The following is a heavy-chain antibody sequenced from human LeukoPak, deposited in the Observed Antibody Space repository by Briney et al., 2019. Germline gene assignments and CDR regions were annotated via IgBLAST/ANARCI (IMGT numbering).Heavy chain of an antibody. CDR3: ARHFIWGYYFDY. V-gene: IGHV4-34*01. CDR2: INHSGST. Sequence: PSETLSLTCAVYGGSFSGYYWSWIRQPPGKGLEWIGEINHSGSTNYNPSLKSRVTISVDTSKNQFSLKLSSVTAADTAVYYCARHFIWGYYFDYWGQGTLVTVSS. CDR1: GGSFSGYY. D-gene: IGHD7-27*01. J-gene: IGHJ4*02.